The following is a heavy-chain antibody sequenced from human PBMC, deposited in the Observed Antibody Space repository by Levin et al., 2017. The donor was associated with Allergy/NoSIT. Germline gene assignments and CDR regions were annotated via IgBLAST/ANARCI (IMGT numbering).Heavy chain of an antibody. CDR1: GFTFSSYG. CDR2: IWYDGSNK. V-gene: IGHV3-33*01. CDR3: AREGLYSSSSLDY. Sequence: LSLTCAASGFTFSSYGMHWVRQAPGKGLEWVAVIWYDGSNKYYADSVKGRFTISRDNSKNTLYLQMNSLRAEDTAVYYCAREGLYSSSSLDYWGQGTLVTVSS. D-gene: IGHD6-6*01. J-gene: IGHJ4*02.